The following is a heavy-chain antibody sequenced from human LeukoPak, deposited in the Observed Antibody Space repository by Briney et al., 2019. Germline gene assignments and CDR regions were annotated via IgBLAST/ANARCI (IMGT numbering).Heavy chain of an antibody. V-gene: IGHV3-7*01. CDR3: ASHYDILTGYYSLDY. Sequence: GGSLRLSCAASGFTFSSYWMSWVRQAPGKGLEWVANIKQDGSEKYYVDSVKGRFTISRGNAKNSLYLQMNSPRAEDTAVYYCASHYDILTGYYSLDYWGQGTLVTVSS. J-gene: IGHJ4*02. CDR2: IKQDGSEK. D-gene: IGHD3-9*01. CDR1: GFTFSSYW.